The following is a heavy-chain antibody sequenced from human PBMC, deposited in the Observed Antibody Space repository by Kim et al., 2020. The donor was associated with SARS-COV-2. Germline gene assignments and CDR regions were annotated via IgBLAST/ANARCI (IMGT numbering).Heavy chain of an antibody. Sequence: GGSLRLSCAASGFTFSSYSMNWVRQAPGKGLEWVSSISSSSSYIYYADSVKGRFTISRDNAKNSLYLQMNSLRAEDTAVYYCVREAAEPLRGAFDIWGQGTMVTVSS. D-gene: IGHD6-13*01. J-gene: IGHJ3*02. CDR3: VREAAEPLRGAFDI. V-gene: IGHV3-21*01. CDR1: GFTFSSYS. CDR2: ISSSSSYI.